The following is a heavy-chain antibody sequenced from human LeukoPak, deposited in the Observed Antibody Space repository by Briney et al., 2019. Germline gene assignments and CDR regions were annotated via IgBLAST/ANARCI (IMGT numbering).Heavy chain of an antibody. CDR2: ITSSGAYI. V-gene: IGHV3-21*01. Sequence: GGSLRLSCAASGFTFNYYNVNWVRQAPGKALEWVSSITSSGAYIFYADSVRGRFTISRDNAKDSLYLQMNSLGPEDTAVYYCARDPYSGNYGNYYYYYMDVWGKGTTVTISS. D-gene: IGHD1-26*01. CDR1: GFTFNYYN. J-gene: IGHJ6*03. CDR3: ARDPYSGNYGNYYYYYMDV.